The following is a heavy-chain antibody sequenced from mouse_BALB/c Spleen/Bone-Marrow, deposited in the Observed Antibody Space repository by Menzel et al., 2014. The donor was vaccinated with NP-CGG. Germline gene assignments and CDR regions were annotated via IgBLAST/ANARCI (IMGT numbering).Heavy chain of an antibody. D-gene: IGHD1-1*01. Sequence: DVHLVESGGGLVQPGGSLRLSCATSGFTFTDYYMSWVRQPPGKALEWLGFIRNKANGYTTEYSASVKGRFTISRDNSQSTLYLQMNTLRAEDSATYYCARDRGGLLHDYWGQGTTLTVSS. CDR1: GFTFTDYY. CDR3: ARDRGGLLHDY. V-gene: IGHV7-3*02. J-gene: IGHJ2*01. CDR2: IRNKANGYTT.